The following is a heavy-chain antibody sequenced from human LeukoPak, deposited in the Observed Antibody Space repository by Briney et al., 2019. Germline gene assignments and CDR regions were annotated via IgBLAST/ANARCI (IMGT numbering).Heavy chain of an antibody. CDR3: ARDPSEASHPYYFDY. CDR2: ISSSGTYI. Sequence: GGSLRLSCAASGFTFSTYTMNWVRQAPGKGLEWVSSISSSGTYIYYTDSVKGRFTISRDNAKNSLYLQMNSLRDEDTALYYCARDPSEASHPYYFDYWGQGTLVTVSS. CDR1: GFTFSTYT. V-gene: IGHV3-21*03. J-gene: IGHJ4*01.